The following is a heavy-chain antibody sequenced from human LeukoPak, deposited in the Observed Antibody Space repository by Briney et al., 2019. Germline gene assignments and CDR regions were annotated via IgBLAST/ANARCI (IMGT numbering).Heavy chain of an antibody. V-gene: IGHV4-30-4*01. CDR3: AREGGDDYGDYSVDY. Sequence: SETLSLTCTVSNDSISSGDYYWSWIRQPPGKGLEWIGYIYYSGSTYYNPSLKSRVTISVDTSKNQFSLKLSSVTAADTAVYYCAREGGDDYGDYSVDYWGQGTLVTVSS. J-gene: IGHJ4*02. CDR2: IYYSGST. D-gene: IGHD4-17*01. CDR1: NDSISSGDYY.